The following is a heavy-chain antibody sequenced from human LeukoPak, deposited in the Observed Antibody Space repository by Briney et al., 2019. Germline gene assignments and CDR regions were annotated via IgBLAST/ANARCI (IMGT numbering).Heavy chain of an antibody. CDR1: DGSLSNYY. V-gene: IGHV4-59*01. J-gene: IGHJ5*02. D-gene: IGHD5-18*01. Sequence: SETLSLTCTVSDGSLSNYYWSWIRQPPGKGLEWIGYIYYSGSTNYNPSLKSRVTISVDTPKNQFSLKLSSVTAADTAVYYCARFRIQPLRWFDPWGEGTLVTVSS. CDR3: ARFRIQPLRWFDP. CDR2: IYYSGST.